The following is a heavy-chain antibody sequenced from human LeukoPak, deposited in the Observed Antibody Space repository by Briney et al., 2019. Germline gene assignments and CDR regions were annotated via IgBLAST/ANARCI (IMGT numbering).Heavy chain of an antibody. CDR1: GFTFGDYA. CDR2: IRSKAYGGTT. CDR3: TRAPAALFDY. D-gene: IGHD2-2*01. V-gene: IGHV3-49*04. J-gene: IGHJ4*02. Sequence: GRSLRLSCTASGFTFGDYAMSWVRQAPGKGLEWVGFIRSKAYGGTTEYAASVKGRFTISRDDSKSIAYLQMNSLKTVDTAVYYCTRAPAALFDYWGQGTLVTVSS.